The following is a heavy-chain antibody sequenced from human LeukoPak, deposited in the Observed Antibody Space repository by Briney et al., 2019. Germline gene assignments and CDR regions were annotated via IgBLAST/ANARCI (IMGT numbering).Heavy chain of an antibody. CDR1: GGSISSYY. J-gene: IGHJ4*02. V-gene: IGHV4-4*09. CDR3: ARHGPERSTVTEFDY. CDR2: IYASGST. Sequence: SETLSLTCTVSGGSISSYYWRWIRQPPGKGLEWIGYIYASGSTNYNPSLKSRVTISVDTSKNQFSLKLSSVTAADTAVYYCARHGPERSTVTEFDYWGQGTLVTVSS. D-gene: IGHD4-17*01.